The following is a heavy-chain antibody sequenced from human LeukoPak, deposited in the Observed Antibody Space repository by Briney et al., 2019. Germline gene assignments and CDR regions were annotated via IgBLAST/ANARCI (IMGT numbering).Heavy chain of an antibody. CDR3: AKDRRSNGD. D-gene: IGHD4-17*01. J-gene: IGHJ4*02. Sequence: GGSLRLSCAASGFTFSSYAMSWVRQAPGKGLEWVSAISCSGGSTYHADSVKGRFTISRDNSKNTLYLQMNSLRAVDTAVYYCAKDRRSNGDWGQGTLVTVSS. CDR1: GFTFSSYA. CDR2: ISCSGGST. V-gene: IGHV3-23*01.